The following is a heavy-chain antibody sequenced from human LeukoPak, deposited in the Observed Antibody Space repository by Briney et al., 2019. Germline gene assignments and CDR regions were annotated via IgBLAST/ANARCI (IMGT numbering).Heavy chain of an antibody. V-gene: IGHV3-23*01. D-gene: IGHD5-12*01. CDR2: ISGSGGST. J-gene: IGHJ4*02. Sequence: AGGSLRLSCAASGFTFSSYAMSWVRQAPGKGLEWVSAISGSGGSTYYADSVKGRFTISRDNSKNTLYLQMNSLRAEDTAVYYCAKDQESGYDIDYWGQGTLVTVSS. CDR1: GFTFSSYA. CDR3: AKDQESGYDIDY.